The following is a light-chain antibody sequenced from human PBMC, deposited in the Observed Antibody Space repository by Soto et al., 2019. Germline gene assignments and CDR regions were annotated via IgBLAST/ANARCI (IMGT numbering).Light chain of an antibody. CDR1: ESIADW. CDR2: KAS. J-gene: IGKJ1*01. V-gene: IGKV1-5*03. Sequence: DIQMTQSPSTLSASVGARVTITCRASESIADWLAWYQQKPGKAPKLLIYKASSLESGVPSRFSGSGSETEFTLTISSLQPDDFAHYYCQQYQSYSTFGQGTKVEIK. CDR3: QQYQSYST.